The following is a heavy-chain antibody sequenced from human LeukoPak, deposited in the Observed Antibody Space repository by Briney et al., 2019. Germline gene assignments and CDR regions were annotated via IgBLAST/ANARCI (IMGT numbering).Heavy chain of an antibody. V-gene: IGHV3-23*01. J-gene: IGHJ4*02. CDR2: ISGSGGST. CDR3: ATGYFDGTVDY. D-gene: IGHD3-9*01. CDR1: GSTFSSYA. Sequence: GGSLRLSCAASGSTFSSYAMSWVRQAPGKGLEWVSAISGSGGSTYYADSVKGRFTISRDNSKNTLYLQMNSLRAEDTAVYYCATGYFDGTVDYWGQGTLVTVSS.